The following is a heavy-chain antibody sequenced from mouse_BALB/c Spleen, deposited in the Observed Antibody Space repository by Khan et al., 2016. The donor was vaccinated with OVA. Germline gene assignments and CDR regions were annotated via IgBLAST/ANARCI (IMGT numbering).Heavy chain of an antibody. Sequence: EVQLVVPGGGLVRPGGSLKLSCAASGFTFSIYAMSWVRQTPEQRLEWVASISSGGSTYYPDSVKGRFTISRDNARNILYLKKSSLRSENTAMYYCARGYGNFINPHYAMDYWGQGTSVTVSS. J-gene: IGHJ4*01. D-gene: IGHD2-1*01. CDR2: ISSGGST. CDR3: ARGYGNFINPHYAMDY. V-gene: IGHV5-6-5*01. CDR1: GFTFSIYA.